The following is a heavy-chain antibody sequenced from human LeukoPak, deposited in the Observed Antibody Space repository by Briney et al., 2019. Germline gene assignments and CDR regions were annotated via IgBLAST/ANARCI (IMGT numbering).Heavy chain of an antibody. V-gene: IGHV4-34*01. CDR1: GGSFSGYY. Sequence: PLETLSLTCAVYGGSFSGYYWSWIRQPPGKGLEWIGEINHSGNTNYNPSLKSRVTISVDTSQKQFSLKLSSVTAADTAVYYCARRAEGWLPSRFDYWGQGTLVTVSS. D-gene: IGHD5-12*01. CDR2: INHSGNT. CDR3: ARRAEGWLPSRFDY. J-gene: IGHJ4*02.